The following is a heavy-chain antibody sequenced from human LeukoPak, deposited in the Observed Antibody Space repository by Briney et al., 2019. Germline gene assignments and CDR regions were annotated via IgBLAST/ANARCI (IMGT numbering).Heavy chain of an antibody. Sequence: SETLSLTCTVSGGSISGSSYYWGWIRQPPGKGLEWIGSIYYSGSTYYNPSLKSRVTISVDTSKNQFSLKLSSVTAADTAVYYCARESRYYDFWSGYHYYYYYMDVWGKGTTVTVSS. V-gene: IGHV4-39*07. J-gene: IGHJ6*03. D-gene: IGHD3-3*01. CDR1: GGSISGSSYY. CDR2: IYYSGST. CDR3: ARESRYYDFWSGYHYYYYYMDV.